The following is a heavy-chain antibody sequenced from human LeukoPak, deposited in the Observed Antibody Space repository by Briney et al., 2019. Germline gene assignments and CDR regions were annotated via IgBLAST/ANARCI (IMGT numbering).Heavy chain of an antibody. V-gene: IGHV3-23*01. Sequence: GGSLRLSCAASGFTFNNYAMSWVRQAPGRGLEWVSAISSGGDYTNSADSVKGRFTISRDNSKNTLYLQMNSLRAEDTAVYYCAKELGKGDSDYWGQGTLVTVPS. J-gene: IGHJ4*02. CDR3: AKELGKGDSDY. D-gene: IGHD7-27*01. CDR2: ISSGGDYT. CDR1: GFTFNNYA.